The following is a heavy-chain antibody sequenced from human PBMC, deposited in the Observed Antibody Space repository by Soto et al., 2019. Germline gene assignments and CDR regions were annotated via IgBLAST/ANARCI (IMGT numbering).Heavy chain of an antibody. V-gene: IGHV4-59*01. Sequence: SETLSLTCTVSGGSISSYYWSWIRQPPGKGLEWIGYIYYSGSTNYNPSLKSRVTISVDTSKNQFSLKLSSVTAADTAVYYCGRDGGYDLDSFDIGGQGTMVTVPS. CDR2: IYYSGST. D-gene: IGHD5-12*01. J-gene: IGHJ3*02. CDR3: GRDGGYDLDSFDI. CDR1: GGSISSYY.